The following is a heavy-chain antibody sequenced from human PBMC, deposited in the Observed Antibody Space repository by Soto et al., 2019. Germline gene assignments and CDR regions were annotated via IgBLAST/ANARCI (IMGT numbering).Heavy chain of an antibody. CDR2: ISGSGGST. CDR3: AKDSGPPDAPSGYYYVGAFDI. Sequence: GGSLRLSCAASGFTFSSYAMSWVRQAPGKGLEWVSAISGSGGSTYYADSVKGRFTISRDNSKNTLYLQMNSLRAEDTAVYYCAKDSGPPDAPSGYYYVGAFDIWGQGTMVTVSS. CDR1: GFTFSSYA. V-gene: IGHV3-23*01. D-gene: IGHD3-22*01. J-gene: IGHJ3*02.